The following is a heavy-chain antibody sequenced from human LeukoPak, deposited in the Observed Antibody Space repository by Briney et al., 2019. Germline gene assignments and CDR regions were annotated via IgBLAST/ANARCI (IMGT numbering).Heavy chain of an antibody. J-gene: IGHJ6*02. Sequence: ASVKVSCKASGYTFTGYYMHWVRQAPGQGLEWMGWINPNSGGTNYAQRFQGRVTMTRDTSISTAYMELSRLRSDDTAVYYCARKDESGYYYYGMDVWGQGTTVTVSS. V-gene: IGHV1-2*02. CDR3: ARKDESGYYYYGMDV. CDR1: GYTFTGYY. D-gene: IGHD2-15*01. CDR2: INPNSGGT.